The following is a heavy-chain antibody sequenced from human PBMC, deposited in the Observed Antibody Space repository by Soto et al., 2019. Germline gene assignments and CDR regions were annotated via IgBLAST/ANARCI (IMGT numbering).Heavy chain of an antibody. V-gene: IGHV2-26*01. Sequence: SGPTLVNPTETLTLTCTVSGFSLSNARMGVSWIRQPPGKALEWLAHIFSNDEKSYSTSLKSRLTISKDTSKSQVVLTMTNMDPVDTSTYYCARFEYSSSTFDYWGQGTLVTVSS. CDR1: GFSLSNARMG. D-gene: IGHD6-6*01. J-gene: IGHJ4*02. CDR3: ARFEYSSSTFDY. CDR2: IFSNDEK.